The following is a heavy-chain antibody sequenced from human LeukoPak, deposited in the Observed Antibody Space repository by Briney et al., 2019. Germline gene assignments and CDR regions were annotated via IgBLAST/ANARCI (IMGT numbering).Heavy chain of an antibody. CDR3: ARGSHDFWSGYSPVDY. D-gene: IGHD3-3*01. CDR1: GGSISSGDYY. J-gene: IGHJ4*02. Sequence: SETLSLTCTVSGGSISSGDYYWSWIRQPPGKGLEWIGYIYYSGSTYYNPSLKSRVTISVDTSKNQLSLKLSSVTAADTAVYYCARGSHDFWSGYSPVDYWGQGTLVTVSS. CDR2: IYYSGST. V-gene: IGHV4-30-4*08.